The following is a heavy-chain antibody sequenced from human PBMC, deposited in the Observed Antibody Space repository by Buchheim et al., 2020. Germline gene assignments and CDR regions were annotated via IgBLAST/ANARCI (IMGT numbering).Heavy chain of an antibody. Sequence: QVQLVESGGGLVKPGGSLRLSCAASGFTFSDHYMSWIRQAPGRGLEWVAYISGSGSSTYHTDSVEGRFTISRDNARKSLYLQMNSLRAEDTAEYYCARDVTAFLTFSYYGMDVWGQGT. D-gene: IGHD3-3*02. CDR2: ISGSGSST. CDR3: ARDVTAFLTFSYYGMDV. CDR1: GFTFSDHY. J-gene: IGHJ6*02. V-gene: IGHV3-11*01.